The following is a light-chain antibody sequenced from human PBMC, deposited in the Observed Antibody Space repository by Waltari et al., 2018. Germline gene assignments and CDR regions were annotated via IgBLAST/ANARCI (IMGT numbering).Light chain of an antibody. CDR3: SSYTSISTSVV. V-gene: IGLV2-14*03. CDR1: SSDAGGSAF. CDR2: DGY. J-gene: IGLJ2*01. Sequence: QSALTQPASVSGAPGQSIPIPCPGTSSDAGGSAFVSWYQQYPGKAPQLIIYDGYYRPSGVSQRFSASKSGDTASLTISGLQTDDEADYYCSSYTSISTSVVFGGGTKLTVL.